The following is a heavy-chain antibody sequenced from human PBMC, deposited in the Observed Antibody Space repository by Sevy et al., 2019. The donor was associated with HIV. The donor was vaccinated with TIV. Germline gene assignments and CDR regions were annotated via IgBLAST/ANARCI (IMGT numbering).Heavy chain of an antibody. Sequence: GGSLRLSCAASGFTVSSNYMSWVRQAPGKGLEWVSVIYSGGSTYYADSVKGRFAISRDNSKNTLCLQMNSLRAEDTAVYYCARDPRKGIAAAGTYGMDVWGQGTTVTVSS. CDR3: ARDPRKGIAAAGTYGMDV. CDR1: GFTVSSNY. CDR2: IYSGGST. V-gene: IGHV3-53*01. D-gene: IGHD6-13*01. J-gene: IGHJ6*02.